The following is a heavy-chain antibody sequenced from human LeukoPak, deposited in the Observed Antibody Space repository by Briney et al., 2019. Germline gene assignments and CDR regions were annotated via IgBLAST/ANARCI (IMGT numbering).Heavy chain of an antibody. J-gene: IGHJ4*02. CDR3: ARGRTYGSGSYPLDLDY. Sequence: GASVKVSCKASGYTFTGYYMHWVRQAPGQGLEWMGWINPNSGGTNYAQKFQGRVTMTRGTSISTAYMELSRLRSDDTAVYYCARGRTYGSGSYPLDLDYWGQGTLVTVSS. D-gene: IGHD3-10*01. CDR2: INPNSGGT. CDR1: GYTFTGYY. V-gene: IGHV1-2*02.